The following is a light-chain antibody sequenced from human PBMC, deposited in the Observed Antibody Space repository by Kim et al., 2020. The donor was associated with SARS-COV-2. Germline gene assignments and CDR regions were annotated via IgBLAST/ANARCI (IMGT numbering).Light chain of an antibody. CDR3: QQYNTWALT. J-gene: IGKJ4*01. CDR1: QSVSSN. Sequence: EIVMTQSPGTLSVSPGERATLSCRASQSVSSNLAWYQQKPGQVPRLLIYGASTRATGIPARFSGSGSGTEFTLTISSLQSEDFAVYYCQQYNTWALTFGGGTKVDIK. V-gene: IGKV3D-15*01. CDR2: GAS.